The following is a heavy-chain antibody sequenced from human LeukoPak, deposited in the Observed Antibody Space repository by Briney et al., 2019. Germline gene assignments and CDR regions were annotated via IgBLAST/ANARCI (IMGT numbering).Heavy chain of an antibody. CDR3: ARDSGWWRFDF. CDR2: INEAGVEK. Sequence: PGGSLRLSCEASEFTFSSYWMHWVRQPPGKGLEWVANINEAGVEKYHVDSVKGRFTIFRDNAKNSLYLQMNNLRAEDTAVYYCARDSGWWRFDFWGQGTLVTVSS. D-gene: IGHD6-13*01. J-gene: IGHJ4*02. V-gene: IGHV3-7*03. CDR1: EFTFSSYW.